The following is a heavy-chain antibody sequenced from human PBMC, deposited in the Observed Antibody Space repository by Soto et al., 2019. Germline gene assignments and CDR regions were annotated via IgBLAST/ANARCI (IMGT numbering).Heavy chain of an antibody. V-gene: IGHV3-23*01. J-gene: IGHJ4*02. Sequence: EVQLLESGGGLVQPGGSLRLSCAASGFTFSSYAMSWVRQAPGKGLEWVSSITGSAGSTYYADSVKGRFTISRDNSKNTLYLQMNSLRAEDTAVSYCAKDRNRWLRFDLGYWGQGTLVTVSS. CDR2: ITGSAGST. CDR1: GFTFSSYA. D-gene: IGHD5-12*01. CDR3: AKDRNRWLRFDLGY.